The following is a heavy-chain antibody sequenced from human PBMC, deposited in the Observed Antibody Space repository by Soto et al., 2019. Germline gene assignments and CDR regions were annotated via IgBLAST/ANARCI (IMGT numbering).Heavy chain of an antibody. J-gene: IGHJ6*02. Sequence: QVQLAQTGSELKKPGASVKVSCKASGYTLTSYAMNWVRQAPGQGLEWMGWINTNTGHPTYAQGFTGRFVFSLYSSFSTAYLQICSLKAEDTAVYYCARAQSSIAVSVGVVWGQGTTVTVSS. CDR2: INTNTGHP. CDR1: GYTLTSYA. D-gene: IGHD6-19*01. CDR3: ARAQSSIAVSVGVV. V-gene: IGHV7-4-1*01.